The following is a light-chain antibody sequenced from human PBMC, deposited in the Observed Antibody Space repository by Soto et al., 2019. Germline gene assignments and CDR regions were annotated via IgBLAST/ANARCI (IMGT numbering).Light chain of an antibody. J-gene: IGLJ2*01. CDR1: SSDVGAYNY. Sequence: QSVLTQPASVSGSPGQSITISCTGTSSDVGAYNYVSWYQQHPGKAPKLMIYEGSKRPSGVSNRFSGSKSGNTASLTISGLQAEDEADYYCCSYAGSSTSHVVFGGGTKLTVL. CDR2: EGS. CDR3: CSYAGSSTSHVV. V-gene: IGLV2-23*01.